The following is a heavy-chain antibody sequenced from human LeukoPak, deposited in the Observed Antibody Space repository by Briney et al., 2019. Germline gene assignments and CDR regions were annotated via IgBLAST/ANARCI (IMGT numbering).Heavy chain of an antibody. D-gene: IGHD6-6*01. CDR1: GYTFTSYD. J-gene: IGHJ6*02. V-gene: IGHV1-8*01. Sequence: GASVKVSCKASGYTFTSYDINWVRQATGQGLEWTGWMNPNSGNTGYAQKFQGRVTMTRNTSISTAYMELSSLRSEDTAVYDCARGDEYSSSSVSYYGMDVWGQGTTVTVSS. CDR3: ARGDEYSSSSVSYYGMDV. CDR2: MNPNSGNT.